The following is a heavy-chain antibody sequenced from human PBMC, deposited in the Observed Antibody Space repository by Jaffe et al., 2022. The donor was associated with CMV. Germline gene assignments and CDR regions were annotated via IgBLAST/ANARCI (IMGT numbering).Heavy chain of an antibody. CDR2: VYYSGDT. V-gene: IGHV4-39*01. CDR1: GGSVNSSSYY. Sequence: QLQLQESGPGLVKPSETLSLSCTVSGGSVNSSSYYWGWIRQPPGKGLQWIGSVYYSGDTFYTPSLKSRLTMSVDTSKNQFSLNLLSVTAADTAMYYCARHYGRGHYDAFDIWGQGTTVTVSS. CDR3: ARHYGRGHYDAFDI. J-gene: IGHJ3*02. D-gene: IGHD3-22*01.